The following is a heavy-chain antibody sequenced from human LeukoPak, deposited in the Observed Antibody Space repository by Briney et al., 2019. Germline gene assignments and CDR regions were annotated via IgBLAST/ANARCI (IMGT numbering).Heavy chain of an antibody. D-gene: IGHD3-16*02. V-gene: IGHV3-11*04. CDR1: GFTFSDRY. CDR3: ARAPPMYYDYVWGSYRPGGLVDY. J-gene: IGHJ4*02. Sequence: PRGTLRLSCGAAGFTFSDRYMSWIRQAPGKGMEWVAYISPNGNTIHYADSVKGRFTISRDNAKNSLFLQVNSLRAEDTAMYYCARAPPMYYDYVWGSYRPGGLVDYWGQGTLVTVTS. CDR2: ISPNGNTI.